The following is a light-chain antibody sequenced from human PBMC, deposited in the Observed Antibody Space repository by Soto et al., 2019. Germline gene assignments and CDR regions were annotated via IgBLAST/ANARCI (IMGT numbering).Light chain of an antibody. V-gene: IGKV1-39*01. Sequence: DLQFTQSPSFLSASGGDRVTISCRASQGISSYLAWYQQKPGKAPKLLIYDASRLQSGVPSRFSGSGGGTDFTLSISSVQPEDFATYFCQQSYMDPITFGQGTRLEIK. CDR3: QQSYMDPIT. CDR2: DAS. J-gene: IGKJ5*01. CDR1: QGISSY.